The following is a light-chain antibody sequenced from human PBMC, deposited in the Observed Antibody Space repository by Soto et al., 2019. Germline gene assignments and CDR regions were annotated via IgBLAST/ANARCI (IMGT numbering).Light chain of an antibody. CDR2: AAY. Sequence: SSLFASVRGRVSITLRASQSISSYLNWYQQKPGKAPQLLIYAAYSLQSGVPSRFSVSGSGTDFTLTISSLQPEDFATYYCQQRYSTLTFGQGTRLEIK. V-gene: IGKV1-39*01. CDR3: QQRYSTLT. J-gene: IGKJ5*01. CDR1: QSISSY.